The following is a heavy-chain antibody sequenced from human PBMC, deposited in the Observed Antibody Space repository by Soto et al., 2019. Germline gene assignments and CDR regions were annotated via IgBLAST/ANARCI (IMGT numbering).Heavy chain of an antibody. J-gene: IGHJ4*01. CDR3: ARHPVIIGIYYFDP. CDR2: IYHSGRA. D-gene: IGHD3-16*01. CDR1: GCSISSVGYY. V-gene: IGHV4-39*01. Sequence: PSETLSLTCTVSGCSISSVGYYWNWIRQPPGKGLEWIGSIYHSGRAYYNPSLKSRVSMSVYTSKNQFSLKLSSATASDTALYYCARHPVIIGIYYFDPWGHGTLLTVSS.